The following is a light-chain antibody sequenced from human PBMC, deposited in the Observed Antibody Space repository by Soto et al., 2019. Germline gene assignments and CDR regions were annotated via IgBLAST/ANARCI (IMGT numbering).Light chain of an antibody. Sequence: AIRMTQSPSSLSASTGDRVTITCRASQGISSYLAWYQQKPGKAPKLLIYAASTLQSGVPSRFSGSGSGTDFTLTISCLQSEDFAVYFCQRYGSSVTFGGGTKVEIK. CDR1: QGISSY. J-gene: IGKJ4*01. CDR2: AAS. CDR3: QRYGSSVT. V-gene: IGKV1-8*01.